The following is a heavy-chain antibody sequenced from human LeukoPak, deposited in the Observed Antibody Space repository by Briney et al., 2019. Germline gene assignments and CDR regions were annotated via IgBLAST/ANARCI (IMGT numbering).Heavy chain of an antibody. CDR1: GFTFSSSE. Sequence: PGGSLRLSCAASGFTFSSSEMNWVRQAPGKGLEWVSYISGSGSTKYYADSVKGRFTISRDNAKNSLYLQMNSLRAEDTAVYYCARDRDSSGYYSPTSFDFWGQGTLVTVSS. D-gene: IGHD6-19*01. J-gene: IGHJ4*02. CDR3: ARDRDSSGYYSPTSFDF. CDR2: ISGSGSTK. V-gene: IGHV3-48*03.